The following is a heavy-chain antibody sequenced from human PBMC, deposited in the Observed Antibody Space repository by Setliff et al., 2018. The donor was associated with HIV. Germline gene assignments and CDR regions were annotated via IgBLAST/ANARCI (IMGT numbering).Heavy chain of an antibody. D-gene: IGHD3-10*01. CDR1: GYSISSGYY. J-gene: IGHJ5*02. CDR3: ARLLNYYGNWFDP. Sequence: SETLSLTCTVSGYSISSGYYWGWIRQPPGKGLEWMGSIYHSGSTYYNPSLKSRVTISVDTSKNQFSLKLSSVTAADTAVDYCARLLNYYGNWFDPWGQGTLVTVSS. CDR2: IYHSGST. V-gene: IGHV4-38-2*02.